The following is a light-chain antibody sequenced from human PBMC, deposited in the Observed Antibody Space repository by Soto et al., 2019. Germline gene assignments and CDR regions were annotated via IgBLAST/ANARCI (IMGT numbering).Light chain of an antibody. CDR1: QSVSSTY. Sequence: EIVLTQSPGTLSLSPGERATLSCRASQSVSSTYVAWYQQKPGQAPRLLIYSASSRVTGIPDRFVGSGAGTDFTLTISRLEAEDLAVYYCQQYGSSPPLTFGGGTKVEIK. CDR3: QQYGSSPPLT. V-gene: IGKV3-20*01. J-gene: IGKJ4*01. CDR2: SAS.